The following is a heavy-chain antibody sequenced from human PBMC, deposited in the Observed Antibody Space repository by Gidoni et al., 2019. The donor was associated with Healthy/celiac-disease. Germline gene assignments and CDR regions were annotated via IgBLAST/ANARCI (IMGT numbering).Heavy chain of an antibody. CDR3: TTDRVQLWVLFDY. J-gene: IGHJ4*02. V-gene: IGHV3-15*01. Sequence: EVQLVESGGGLVKPGGSLRLSCAASGFTFSNAWMSWVRQAPGKGLEWVGRIKSKTDGGTTDYAAPVKGRFTISRDDSKNTLYLQMNSLKTEDTAVYYCTTDRVQLWVLFDYWGQGTLVTVSS. CDR2: IKSKTDGGTT. D-gene: IGHD5-18*01. CDR1: GFTFSNAW.